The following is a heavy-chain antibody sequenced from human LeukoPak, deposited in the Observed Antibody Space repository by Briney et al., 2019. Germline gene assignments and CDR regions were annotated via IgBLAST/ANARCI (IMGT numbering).Heavy chain of an antibody. D-gene: IGHD3-10*01. Sequence: GGSLRLSCAASGFTFSSYAMHWVRQAPGKGLEWVAVISYDGSNKYYADSVKSRFTISRDNSKNTLYLQMNSLRAEDTAVYYCARGYYGSAFDYWGQGTLVTVSS. J-gene: IGHJ4*02. CDR1: GFTFSSYA. CDR3: ARGYYGSAFDY. V-gene: IGHV3-30-3*01. CDR2: ISYDGSNK.